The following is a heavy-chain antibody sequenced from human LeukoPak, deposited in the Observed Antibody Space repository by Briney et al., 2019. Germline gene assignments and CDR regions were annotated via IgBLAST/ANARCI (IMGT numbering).Heavy chain of an antibody. CDR2: ISSKNGET. V-gene: IGHV1-18*04. CDR3: ARVPPTAHQLFSSDY. D-gene: IGHD2-2*01. J-gene: IGHJ4*02. Sequence: ADTLTLSCKASGYTFTNYGISWVRQAPGQGLEWMSCISSKNGETRYAQNFNGRVNMTTATSTNTAYMELRSLRTYDTAVYSCARVPPTAHQLFSSDYWGQGTEVTVSS. CDR1: GYTFTNYG.